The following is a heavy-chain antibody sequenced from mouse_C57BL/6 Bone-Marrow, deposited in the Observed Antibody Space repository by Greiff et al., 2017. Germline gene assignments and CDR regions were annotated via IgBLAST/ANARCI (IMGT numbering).Heavy chain of an antibody. CDR1: GFNIKDYY. J-gene: IGHJ4*01. V-gene: IGHV14-2*01. CDR3: ARWVYFCFALDY. Sequence: VQLQQSGAELVKPGASVKLSCTASGFNIKDYYMHWVKQRTEQGLEWIGRIDPEDGETKYDPKFQGKATITADTSSNTAYLQLSSLTSEDTAVYYCARWVYFCFALDYWGQRASVTLSS. D-gene: IGHD2-1*01. CDR2: IDPEDGET.